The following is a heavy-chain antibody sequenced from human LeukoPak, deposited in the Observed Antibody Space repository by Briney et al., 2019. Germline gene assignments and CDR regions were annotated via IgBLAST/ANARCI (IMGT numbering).Heavy chain of an antibody. J-gene: IGHJ6*03. V-gene: IGHV3-48*04. Sequence: GGSLRLSCAASGFTFSSYSMNWVRQAPGKGLEWVSYISSSSSTIYYADSVKGQFTISRDNAKNSLYLQMNSLRAEDTAVYYCARSLDSGYDDYYYYYMDVWGKGTTVTVSS. D-gene: IGHD5-12*01. CDR1: GFTFSSYS. CDR3: ARSLDSGYDDYYYYYMDV. CDR2: ISSSSSTI.